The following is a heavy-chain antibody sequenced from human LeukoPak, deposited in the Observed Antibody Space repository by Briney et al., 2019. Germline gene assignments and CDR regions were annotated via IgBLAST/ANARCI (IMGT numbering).Heavy chain of an antibody. CDR1: GGTFSSYA. J-gene: IGHJ4*02. Sequence: GASVKVSCKASGGTFSSYAISWVRQAPGQGLEWMGRIIPIFGTANYAQKFQGRVTITTDESTSTAYMELSSLRSEDTAVCYCASGSYSMIYFDYWGQGTLVTVSS. D-gene: IGHD1-26*01. V-gene: IGHV1-69*05. CDR3: ASGSYSMIYFDY. CDR2: IIPIFGTA.